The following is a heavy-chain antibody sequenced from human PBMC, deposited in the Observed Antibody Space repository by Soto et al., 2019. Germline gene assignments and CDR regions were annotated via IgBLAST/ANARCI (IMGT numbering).Heavy chain of an antibody. V-gene: IGHV1-8*01. D-gene: IGHD3-16*02. CDR3: ARGLTDPATYYDYIWGSYRFFNFDY. J-gene: IGHJ4*02. CDR1: GYTFTSYD. CDR2: MNPNSGNT. Sequence: QVQLVQSGAEVKKPGASVKVSCKASGYTFTSYDINWVRQATGQGLEWMGWMNPNSGNTGYAQKFQGRATMTRNTSISTAYMELSSLRSEDTAVYYCARGLTDPATYYDYIWGSYRFFNFDYWGQGSLVTVS.